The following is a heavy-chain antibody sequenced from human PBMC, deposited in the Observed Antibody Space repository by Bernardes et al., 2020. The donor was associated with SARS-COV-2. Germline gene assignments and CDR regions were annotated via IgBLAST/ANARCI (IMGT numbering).Heavy chain of an antibody. CDR1: GFTVSTNH. CDR2: LFRMGSA. J-gene: IGHJ4*02. Sequence: GSLRLSCAASGFTVSTNHMNWVRQAPGKGPEWVSVLFRMGSASYADSVRGRFTISRDNSKNTVFLQMNSLRVEDTAVYYCGRDRGGDGYSHFDYWGQGTLVTVSS. V-gene: IGHV3-53*01. CDR3: GRDRGGDGYSHFDY. D-gene: IGHD5-18*01.